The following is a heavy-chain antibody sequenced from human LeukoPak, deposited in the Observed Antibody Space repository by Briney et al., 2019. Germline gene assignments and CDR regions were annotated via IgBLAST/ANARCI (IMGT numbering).Heavy chain of an antibody. J-gene: IGHJ4*02. Sequence: SETLSLTCNVSGASIRSGRNYWGWIRQSPGKGLEWIGSIYYSGSSSYNPSLQSRVSISVDTSKNHISLKVFSLTAADTALYYCARHVSGSAMMHYFEYWGQGNLVTVSS. D-gene: IGHD5-18*01. CDR2: IYYSGSS. V-gene: IGHV4-39*01. CDR1: GASIRSGRNY. CDR3: ARHVSGSAMMHYFEY.